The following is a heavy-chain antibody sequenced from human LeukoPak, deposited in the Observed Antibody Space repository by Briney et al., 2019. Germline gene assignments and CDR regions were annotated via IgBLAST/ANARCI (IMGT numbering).Heavy chain of an antibody. J-gene: IGHJ4*02. D-gene: IGHD4-17*01. CDR2: ISGSGGST. CDR3: AKGGYGDYDY. CDR1: GFTFSSYA. Sequence: GASLRLSCAASGFTFSSYAMSWVRQAPGKWLEWVSAISGSGGSTYYADSVKGRFTISRDNSKNTLYLQMNSLRAEDTAVYYCAKGGYGDYDYWGQGTLVTVSS. V-gene: IGHV3-23*01.